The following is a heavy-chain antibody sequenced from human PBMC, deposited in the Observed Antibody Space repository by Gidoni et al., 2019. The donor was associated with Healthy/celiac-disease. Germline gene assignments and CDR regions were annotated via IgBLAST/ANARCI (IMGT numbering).Heavy chain of an antibody. D-gene: IGHD4-17*01. CDR3: ARAIYGPKEYYYGMDV. CDR1: GYTFTGYY. CDR2: INPNSGGT. Sequence: QVQLVQSGAEVKKPGASVKVSCKASGYTFTGYYMHWVRQAPGQGLEWMGWINPNSGGTNYAQKFQGWVTMTRDTSISTAYMELSRLRSDDTAVYYCARAIYGPKEYYYGMDVWGQGTTVTVSS. J-gene: IGHJ6*02. V-gene: IGHV1-2*04.